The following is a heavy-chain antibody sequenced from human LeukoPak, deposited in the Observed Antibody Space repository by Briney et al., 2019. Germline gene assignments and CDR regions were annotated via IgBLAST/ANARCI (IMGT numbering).Heavy chain of an antibody. CDR1: GYSFTSYW. J-gene: IGHJ4*02. CDR3: ARALGTTGTTVDY. D-gene: IGHD1-1*01. CDR2: IGPSNSYT. V-gene: IGHV5-10-1*01. Sequence: GESLKISCKGSGYSFTSYWISWVRQRPGKGLEWMGRIGPSNSYTNYSPSFQGHVTISADKSISTAYLQWSSLKASDTAMYYCARALGTTGTTVDYWGQGTLVTVSS.